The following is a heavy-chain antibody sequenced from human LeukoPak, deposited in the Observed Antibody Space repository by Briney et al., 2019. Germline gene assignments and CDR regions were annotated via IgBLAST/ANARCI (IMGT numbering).Heavy chain of an antibody. CDR2: ISYDGSNK. J-gene: IGHJ4*02. D-gene: IGHD5-24*01. CDR1: GFTFSSYA. CDR3: ARGPSRWLEYYFDY. V-gene: IGHV3-30-3*01. Sequence: GGSLRLSCAASGFTFSSYAMHWVRQAPGKGLEWVAVISYDGSNKYYADSVKGRFTISRDNSKNTLYLQMNSLRAKDTAVYYCARGPSRWLEYYFDYWGQGTLVTVSS.